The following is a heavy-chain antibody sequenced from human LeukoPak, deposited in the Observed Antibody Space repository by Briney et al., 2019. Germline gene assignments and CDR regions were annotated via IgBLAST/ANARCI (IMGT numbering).Heavy chain of an antibody. Sequence: SETLSLTCIVSGGSISSDYWSWIRQPPGKGLEWIGYIYYSGSTNYNPSLKSRVTISVDTSKNQLSLKLSSVTAADTAVYYCARLVVGATYYYYGMDVWGQGTTVTVSS. CDR3: ARLVVGATYYYYGMDV. V-gene: IGHV4-59*08. J-gene: IGHJ6*02. D-gene: IGHD1-26*01. CDR1: GGSISSDY. CDR2: IYYSGST.